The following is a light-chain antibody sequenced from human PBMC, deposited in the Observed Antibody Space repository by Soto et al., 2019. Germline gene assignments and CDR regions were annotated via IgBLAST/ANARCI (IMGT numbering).Light chain of an antibody. CDR1: SSDVGGYNW. CDR2: EVT. CDR3: ASYAGTKSV. V-gene: IGLV2-8*01. Sequence: QSALTQPPSASGSPGQSVTISCTGTSSDVGGYNWVSWYQQHPGKAPKLMIYEVTKRPSGVPDRFSGSKSGNTASLTVSGLQAEEEADYYCASYAGTKSVFGTGTKLTVL. J-gene: IGLJ1*01.